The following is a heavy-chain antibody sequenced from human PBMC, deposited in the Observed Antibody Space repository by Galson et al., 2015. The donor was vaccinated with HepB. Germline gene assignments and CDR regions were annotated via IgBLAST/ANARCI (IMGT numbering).Heavy chain of an antibody. CDR2: ISSDGGSY. CDR3: AKDLGYYNTGGYSN. J-gene: IGHJ4*02. D-gene: IGHD3-22*01. V-gene: IGHV3-30*04. CDR1: GFTFSSYA. Sequence: SLRLSCAASGFTFSSYALHWVRQAPGKGLEWVAVISSDGGSYYYADSVTGRLTISRDNSRSTLYLQMNGLRPEDTAVYYCAKDLGYYNTGGYSNWGQGTLVTVSS.